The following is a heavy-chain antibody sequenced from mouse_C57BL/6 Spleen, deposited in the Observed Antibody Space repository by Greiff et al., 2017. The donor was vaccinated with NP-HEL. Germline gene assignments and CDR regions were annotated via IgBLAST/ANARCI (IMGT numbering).Heavy chain of an antibody. V-gene: IGHV14-4*01. D-gene: IGHD1-1*01. CDR1: GFNIKDDY. J-gene: IGHJ4*01. Sequence: VQLQQSGAELVRPGASVKLSCTASGFNIKDDYMHWVKQRPEQGLEWIGWIDPENGDTEYASKFQGKATITADTSSNTAYLKLSSLTSEDTAVYYCTTPYPYGSSPYYAMDYWGQGTSVTVSS. CDR2: IDPENGDT. CDR3: TTPYPYGSSPYYAMDY.